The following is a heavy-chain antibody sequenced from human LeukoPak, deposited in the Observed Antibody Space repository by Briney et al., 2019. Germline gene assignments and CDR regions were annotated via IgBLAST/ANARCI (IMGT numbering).Heavy chain of an antibody. J-gene: IGHJ4*02. D-gene: IGHD6-6*01. CDR1: GGSFSGYY. V-gene: IGHV4-34*01. CDR2: INHSGST. Sequence: SETLSLTCAVYGGSFSGYYWSWIRQPPGKGLEWIGEINHSGSTNYNPSLKSRVTISVDTSKNQFSLKPSSVTAADTAVYYCARAEIAARPCDYWGQGTLVTVSS. CDR3: ARAEIAARPCDY.